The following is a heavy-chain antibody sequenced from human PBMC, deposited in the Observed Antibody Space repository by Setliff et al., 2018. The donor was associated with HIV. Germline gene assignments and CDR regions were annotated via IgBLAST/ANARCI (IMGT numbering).Heavy chain of an antibody. V-gene: IGHV4-59*08. CDR3: ARHFSIFGVTIISNDAFDI. CDR2: IYYSGST. CDR1: GGSISSHY. Sequence: SETLSLTCTVSGGSISSHYWSWIRQPPGKGLEWIGYIYYSGSTNYNPSLKSRVTISVDTSKNQFSLKLTSVTAADTALYYCARHFSIFGVTIISNDAFDIWGRGTMVTVSS. J-gene: IGHJ3*02. D-gene: IGHD3-3*01.